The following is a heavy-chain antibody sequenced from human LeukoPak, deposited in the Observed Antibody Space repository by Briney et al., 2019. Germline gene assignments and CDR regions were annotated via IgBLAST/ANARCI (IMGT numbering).Heavy chain of an antibody. CDR3: ARNFGTSYNS. J-gene: IGHJ6*04. Sequence: GGSLTLACAASGFTVSSNYMGWVRQAPDKGLEWVSVIYSGGTTYYADSVKGRFTISRDISKNTVFLQMNSLRAEDTAVYYCARNFGTSYNSWGRGIMVTVSS. CDR2: IYSGGTT. CDR1: GFTVSSNY. V-gene: IGHV3-53*01. D-gene: IGHD1-20*01.